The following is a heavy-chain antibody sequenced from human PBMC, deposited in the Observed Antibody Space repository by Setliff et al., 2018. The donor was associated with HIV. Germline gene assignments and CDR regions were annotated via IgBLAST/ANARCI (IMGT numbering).Heavy chain of an antibody. D-gene: IGHD1-7*01. CDR1: GFIFNNFG. Sequence: AASVKVSCKTSGFIFNNFGITWVRQAPGQGLEWMAWISVYTEYTYYAPKFLGRVTMSTDTSTSTVDMELRGLGADDTAVYYCARTQYRTTWPGNYWGQGTLVTVSS. CDR3: ARTQYRTTWPGNY. CDR2: ISVYTEYT. J-gene: IGHJ4*02. V-gene: IGHV1-18*04.